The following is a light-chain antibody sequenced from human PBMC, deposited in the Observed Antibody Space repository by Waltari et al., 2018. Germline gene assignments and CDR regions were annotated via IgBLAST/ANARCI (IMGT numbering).Light chain of an antibody. Sequence: DIQMTQSPSSLSASVGDRVTITCRASQTISNWLAWYQQKPGKAPKLLIYRASNLETVVPSRFSGSGSGTDFTLTISSLQPEDIATYFCQQHDNSPFTFGPGTKLDIK. V-gene: IGKV1-33*01. CDR1: QTISNW. CDR2: RAS. CDR3: QQHDNSPFT. J-gene: IGKJ3*01.